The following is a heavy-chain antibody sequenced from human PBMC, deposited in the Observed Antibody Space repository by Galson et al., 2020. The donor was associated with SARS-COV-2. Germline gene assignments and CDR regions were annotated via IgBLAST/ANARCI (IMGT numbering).Heavy chain of an antibody. CDR3: ARYNRANVYVFDY. J-gene: IGHJ4*02. Sequence: SQTLSLTCSVSGASIHNNYWTWIRQSPEKGLEWIGYVHDSGDTNYNPSLRSRLTVSLDTSRNQFSLKVNSMTAADTAVYYCARYNRANVYVFDYWGRGILVTVSS. CDR1: GASIHNNY. CDR2: VHDSGDT. D-gene: IGHD3-10*02. V-gene: IGHV4-59*12.